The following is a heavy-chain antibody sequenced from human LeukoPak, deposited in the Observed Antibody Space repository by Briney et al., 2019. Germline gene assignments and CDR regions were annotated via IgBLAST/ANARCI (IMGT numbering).Heavy chain of an antibody. CDR2: ISYDGSNK. CDR1: GFTFSSYA. V-gene: IGHV3-30-3*01. CDR3: ASLDQPGY. J-gene: IGHJ4*02. Sequence: PGRSLRLSCAASGFTFSSYAMHWVRQAPGKGLEWVAVISYDGSNKYYADSVKGRFTISRDNSKNTLYLQMNSLRAEDTAVYYCASLDQPGYWGKGTLVPVSS.